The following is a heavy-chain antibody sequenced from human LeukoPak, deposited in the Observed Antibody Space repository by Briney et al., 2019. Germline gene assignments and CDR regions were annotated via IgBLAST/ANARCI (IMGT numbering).Heavy chain of an antibody. D-gene: IGHD3-9*01. CDR3: ARELNRILIAELNYYYGMDV. CDR2: ISYEGSNK. J-gene: IGHJ6*02. V-gene: IGHV3-30*04. CDR1: GFTFSSYA. Sequence: PGGSLRFSCAASGFTFSSYAMHWVRQAPGKGLEWVAVISYEGSNKYYADSVKGRFTISRDNSKNTLYLQMNSLRAEDTAVYYCARELNRILIAELNYYYGMDVWGQGTTVTVSS.